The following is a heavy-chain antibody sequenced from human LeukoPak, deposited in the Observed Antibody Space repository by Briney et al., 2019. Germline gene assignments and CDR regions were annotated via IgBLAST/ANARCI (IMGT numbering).Heavy chain of an antibody. CDR2: INSDGSST. J-gene: IGHJ5*02. D-gene: IGHD6-19*01. CDR3: ARGKVYSSPSNWFDP. V-gene: IGHV3-74*01. CDR1: GFTFSSYW. Sequence: GGSLRLSCAASGFTFSSYWMHWVRQAPGKGLVWVSRINSDGSSTSYADSVKGRSTISRDNAKNTLYLQMNSLRAEDTAVYYCARGKVYSSPSNWFDPWGQGTLVTVSS.